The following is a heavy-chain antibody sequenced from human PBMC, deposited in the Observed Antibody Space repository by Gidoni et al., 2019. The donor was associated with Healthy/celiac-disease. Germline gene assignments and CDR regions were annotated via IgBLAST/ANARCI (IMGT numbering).Heavy chain of an antibody. CDR1: GGSIRSSSYY. V-gene: IGHV4-39*01. CDR3: ARPSKGSSGYYYSYFDY. D-gene: IGHD3-22*01. CDR2: IYYSGST. J-gene: IGHJ4*02. Sequence: QLQLQESGPGLVKPSETLSLTCTVSGGSIRSSSYYWGWIRQPPGKGLEWSGCIYYSGSTYYNPSLKSRVTISVDTSKNQFSLKLSSVTAADTAVYYCARPSKGSSGYYYSYFDYWGQGTLVTVSS.